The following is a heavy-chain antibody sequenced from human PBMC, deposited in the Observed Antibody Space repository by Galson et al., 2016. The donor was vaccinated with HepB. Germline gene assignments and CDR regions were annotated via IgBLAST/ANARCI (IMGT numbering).Heavy chain of an antibody. V-gene: IGHV3-33*05. J-gene: IGHJ4*02. Sequence: SLRLSCAASGFTFSNYGMHWVRQAPGKGLEWVAVISYDGSYIYYTDSVKGRFTISRDNSKNTLFLQMNSLRVEDTAVYYCARVQGDTPGDDGHFDSWGQGTLVTVSS. CDR2: ISYDGSYI. CDR3: ARVQGDTPGDDGHFDS. D-gene: IGHD1-26*01. CDR1: GFTFSNYG.